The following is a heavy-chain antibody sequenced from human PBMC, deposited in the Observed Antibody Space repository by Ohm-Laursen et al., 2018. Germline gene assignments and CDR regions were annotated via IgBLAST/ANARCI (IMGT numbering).Heavy chain of an antibody. J-gene: IGHJ4*02. V-gene: IGHV3-30*18. CDR2: ISYDGSNK. Sequence: SLRLSCAASGFTFSSYGMHWVRQAPGKGLGWVAVISYDGSNKYYADSVKGRFTISRDNSKNTLYLQMNSLRAEDTAVYYCAKEGVAGRRVDYWGQGTLVTVSS. D-gene: IGHD6-19*01. CDR1: GFTFSSYG. CDR3: AKEGVAGRRVDY.